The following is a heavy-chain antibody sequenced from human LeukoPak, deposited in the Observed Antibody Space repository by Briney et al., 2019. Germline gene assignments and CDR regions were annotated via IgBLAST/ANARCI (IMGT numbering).Heavy chain of an antibody. D-gene: IGHD6-13*01. J-gene: IGHJ4*02. V-gene: IGHV4-34*01. Sequence: SETLSLTCAVYGGSFSGYYWSWIRQPPGKGLEWIGEINHSGSTNYNPSLKSRVTISVDTSKNQFSLKLSSVTAADTAVYYCARPRSSRPELTYWGQGTLVTVSS. CDR2: INHSGST. CDR1: GGSFSGYY. CDR3: ARPRSSRPELTY.